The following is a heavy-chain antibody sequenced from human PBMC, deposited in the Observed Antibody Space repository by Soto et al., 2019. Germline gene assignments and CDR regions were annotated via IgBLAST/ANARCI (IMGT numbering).Heavy chain of an antibody. D-gene: IGHD3-16*01. CDR3: ARRWGNGFDY. J-gene: IGHJ4*02. CDR2: IYYSGST. Sequence: SETLSLTCTVSGGSISSHYWSWIRQPPGKGLEWIGYIYYSGSTNYNPSLKSRVTISVDTSKNQFSLKLTSVTAADTAVYYCARRWGNGFDYWGQGTLVTVSS. V-gene: IGHV4-59*08. CDR1: GGSISSHY.